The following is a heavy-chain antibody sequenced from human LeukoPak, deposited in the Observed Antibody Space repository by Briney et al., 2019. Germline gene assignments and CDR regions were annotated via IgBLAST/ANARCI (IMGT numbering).Heavy chain of an antibody. CDR2: IYYSGST. Sequence: SETLSLTCTVSGGSISSYYWSWIRQPPGKGLGWIGYIYYSGSTNYNPSLKSRVTISVDTSKNQFSLKLSSVTAADTAVYYCARVRVYCSSTSCYAGNWFDPWGQGTLVTVSS. D-gene: IGHD2-2*01. V-gene: IGHV4-59*01. J-gene: IGHJ5*02. CDR1: GGSISSYY. CDR3: ARVRVYCSSTSCYAGNWFDP.